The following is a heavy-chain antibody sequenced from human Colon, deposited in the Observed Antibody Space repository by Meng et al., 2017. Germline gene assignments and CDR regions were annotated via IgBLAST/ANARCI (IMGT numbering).Heavy chain of an antibody. D-gene: IGHD4-17*01. CDR1: GGSLSTYY. CDR2: INHSGST. Sequence: GSLRLSCAVFGGSLSTYYWSWIRQPPGKGLEWIGEINHSGSTNYNSSLKSRVTISVDTSKNQFSLKLSSMTAADTGVYYCAIDYGYYDTFDFWGQGTLVTVSS. V-gene: IGHV4-34*01. CDR3: AIDYGYYDTFDF. J-gene: IGHJ4*02.